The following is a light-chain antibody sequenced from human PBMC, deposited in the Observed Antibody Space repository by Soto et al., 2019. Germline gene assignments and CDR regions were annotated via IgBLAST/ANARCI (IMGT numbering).Light chain of an antibody. CDR1: QSVTSN. J-gene: IGKJ4*01. V-gene: IGKV3-15*01. CDR2: GAS. Sequence: EIVMTQSPATLSVSPGERATLSCRASQSVTSNYLAWYQQKPGQAPRLLIYGASTRATGIPARFSGSGSGTEFTLTISSLQSEDFAVYYCQQYNNWPPVTFGGGTRVEIK. CDR3: QQYNNWPPVT.